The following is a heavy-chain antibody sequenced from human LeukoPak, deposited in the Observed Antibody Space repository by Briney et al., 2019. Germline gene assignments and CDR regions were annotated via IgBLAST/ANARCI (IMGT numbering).Heavy chain of an antibody. D-gene: IGHD6-19*01. CDR1: GVTFSNYG. Sequence: PGGSLRLSCAASGVTFSNYGMHWVRQAPGKGLEWVAVISYDGSKIYYGDSVKGRFTISRDNSKNTLYLQMDSLRAEDTAVYYCARDRVQQWLGNYFDYWGQGTLVTVPS. CDR2: ISYDGSKI. V-gene: IGHV3-30*03. J-gene: IGHJ4*02. CDR3: ARDRVQQWLGNYFDY.